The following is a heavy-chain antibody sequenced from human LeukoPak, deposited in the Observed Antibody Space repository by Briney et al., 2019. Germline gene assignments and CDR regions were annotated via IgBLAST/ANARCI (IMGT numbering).Heavy chain of an antibody. J-gene: IGHJ4*02. V-gene: IGHV3-23*01. Sequence: GGSLRLSCAASGFTFSSYAMSWVRQAPGKGLEWVSAISGSGGSTYYADSVKGRFTISRDNSKNTLYLQMNSLRAEDTAVYYCAYDFWSGRSYYFDYWGQGTLVTASS. D-gene: IGHD3-3*01. CDR1: GFTFSSYA. CDR3: AYDFWSGRSYYFDY. CDR2: ISGSGGST.